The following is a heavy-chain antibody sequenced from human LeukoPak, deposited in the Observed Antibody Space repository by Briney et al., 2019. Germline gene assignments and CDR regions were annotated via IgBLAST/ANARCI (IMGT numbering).Heavy chain of an antibody. D-gene: IGHD5-12*01. CDR3: AKGRGYSGYDLVDY. Sequence: GGSLRLSCVVSGITLSNYGMSWVRQAPGKGLEWVSGISERGGSTNYADSVKGRFIISRDNSKNTMYLQMNSVRAEDTAVYFCAKGRGYSGYDLVDYWGQGTLVTVSS. V-gene: IGHV3-23*01. J-gene: IGHJ4*02. CDR1: GITLSNYG. CDR2: ISERGGST.